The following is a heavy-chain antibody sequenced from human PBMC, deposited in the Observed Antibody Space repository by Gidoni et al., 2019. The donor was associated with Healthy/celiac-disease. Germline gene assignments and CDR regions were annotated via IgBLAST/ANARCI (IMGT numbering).Heavy chain of an antibody. V-gene: IGHV3-23*01. D-gene: IGHD3-16*01. Sequence: EVQLLESGGGLVQPGGSLRLSCAASGFTFSSYAMSWVRQAPGKGLEWVSAISGSGGSTYYADSVKGRFTISRDNSKNTLYLQMNSLRAEDTAVYYCAKDPRPMITFGGDFFDYWGQGTLVTVSS. CDR3: AKDPRPMITFGGDFFDY. J-gene: IGHJ4*02. CDR1: GFTFSSYA. CDR2: ISGSGGST.